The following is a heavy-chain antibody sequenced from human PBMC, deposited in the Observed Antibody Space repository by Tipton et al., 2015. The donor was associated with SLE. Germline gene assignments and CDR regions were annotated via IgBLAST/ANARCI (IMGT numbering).Heavy chain of an antibody. CDR3: AREVDCDY. J-gene: IGHJ4*02. CDR1: RFTFSRHW. D-gene: IGHD2-15*01. CDR2: INQDESEK. V-gene: IGHV3-7*01. Sequence: SLRLSCAASRFTFSRHWMSWVRQAPGKGLEWVANINQDESEKYYVDSVKGRSTISRDNAKKSLYLQMDSLRVEDTAVYYCAREVDCDYWGQGTLVTVSS.